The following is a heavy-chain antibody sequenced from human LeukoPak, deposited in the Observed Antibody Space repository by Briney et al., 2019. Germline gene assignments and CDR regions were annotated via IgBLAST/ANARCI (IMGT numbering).Heavy chain of an antibody. V-gene: IGHV4-39*07. CDR1: GGSIRSSYYY. CDR3: ARDARGSSYMDV. CDR2: IYDSGST. J-gene: IGHJ6*02. D-gene: IGHD3-10*01. Sequence: SETLSLTCTVSGGSIRSSYYYWGWIRQPPGKGLEWIGSIYDSGSTYYNPSLKSRVTISVDTSKNQFSLKVSSVTAADTAVYYCARDARGSSYMDVWGQGTTVTVSS.